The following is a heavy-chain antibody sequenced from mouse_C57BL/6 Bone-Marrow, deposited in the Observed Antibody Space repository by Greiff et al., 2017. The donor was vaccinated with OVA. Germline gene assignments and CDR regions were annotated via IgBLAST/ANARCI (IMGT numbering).Heavy chain of an antibody. CDR1: GYTFTSYW. CDR3: ARRNWGAWFAY. J-gene: IGHJ3*01. D-gene: IGHD4-1*01. Sequence: QVHVKQPGAELVMPGASVKLSCKASGYTFTSYWMHWVKQRPGQGLEWIGEIDPSDSYTNYNQKFKGKSTLTVDKSSSTAYMQLSSLTSEDSAVYYCARRNWGAWFAYWGQGTLVTVSA. V-gene: IGHV1-69*01. CDR2: IDPSDSYT.